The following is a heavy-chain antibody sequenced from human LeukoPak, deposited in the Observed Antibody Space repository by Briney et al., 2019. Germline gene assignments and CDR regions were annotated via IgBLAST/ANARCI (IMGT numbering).Heavy chain of an antibody. CDR2: IYYSGST. V-gene: IGHV4-39*07. D-gene: IGHD1-14*01. Sequence: SETLSLTCTVSGGSISSSNYYWGWIRQPPGKGLEWIGSIYYSGSTYYNPSLKSRVTISVDTSKNQFSLNLTSLTAADTAVYYCARDRKYYYHMDVWGKGTTVTVSS. CDR1: GGSISSSNYY. CDR3: ARDRKYYYHMDV. J-gene: IGHJ6*03.